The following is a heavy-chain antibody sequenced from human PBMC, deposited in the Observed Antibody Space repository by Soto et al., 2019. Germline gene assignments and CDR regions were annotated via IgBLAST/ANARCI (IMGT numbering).Heavy chain of an antibody. V-gene: IGHV4-31*03. D-gene: IGHD5-18*01. J-gene: IGHJ4*02. CDR3: ARKKGYSYGPHYFDY. Sequence: QVQLQESGPGLVKPSQTLSLTCTVSGGSVSSGGYYWSWIRQHPGKGLEWIGYIYYSGNTFYNPSLKSRVTISVDTSKNQFSLKLSAVTAADTAVYYCARKKGYSYGPHYFDYWGQGTRVTVSS. CDR1: GGSVSSGGYY. CDR2: IYYSGNT.